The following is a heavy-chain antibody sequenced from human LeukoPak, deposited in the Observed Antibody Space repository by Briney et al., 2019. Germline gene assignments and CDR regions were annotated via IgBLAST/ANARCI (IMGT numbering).Heavy chain of an antibody. D-gene: IGHD3-10*01. CDR3: AREGYGSGSYYYYYYYYMDV. V-gene: IGHV4-61*02. CDR1: GGSISSGSYY. Sequence: SETLSLTCTVSGGSISSGSYYWSWIRQPAGKGLEWIGRIYTSGSTHYNPSLKSRVTISVDTSKNQFSLKLSSVTAADTAVYYCAREGYGSGSYYYYYYYYMDVWGKGTTVTVSS. J-gene: IGHJ6*03. CDR2: IYTSGST.